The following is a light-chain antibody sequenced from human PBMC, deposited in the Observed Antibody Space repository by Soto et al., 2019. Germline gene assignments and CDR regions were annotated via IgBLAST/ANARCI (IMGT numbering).Light chain of an antibody. V-gene: IGKV3-20*01. Sequence: EIVLTQSPGTLSLFPGERATLSCKASQTPRGNDFAWYQQTVGQAPRLLVYGASLRAAGVPDRFSGSGSGTEFTLTINRVEPEDFAVYYCHQFGSSPFTFGPGTRVDI. CDR3: HQFGSSPFT. J-gene: IGKJ3*01. CDR1: QTPRGND. CDR2: GAS.